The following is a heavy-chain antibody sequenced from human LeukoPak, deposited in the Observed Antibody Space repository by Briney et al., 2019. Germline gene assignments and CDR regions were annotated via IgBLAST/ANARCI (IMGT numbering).Heavy chain of an antibody. CDR1: GFTFSSYE. V-gene: IGHV3-48*03. CDR2: ISGSGSTR. D-gene: IGHD1-20*01. Sequence: QPGGSLRLSCAASGFTFSSYEMNWVRQAPGKGLEWVSYISGSGSTRYYTDSVKGRFTISRDNAKNSLYLQMNSLRAEDTAVYYCVRDPGITGTSYWGQGTLDTVSS. J-gene: IGHJ4*02. CDR3: VRDPGITGTSY.